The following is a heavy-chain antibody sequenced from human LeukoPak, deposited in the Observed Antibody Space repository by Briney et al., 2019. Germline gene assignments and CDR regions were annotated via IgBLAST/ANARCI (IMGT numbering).Heavy chain of an antibody. V-gene: IGHV3-21*01. D-gene: IGHD6-19*01. Sequence: PGGSLRLSCAASGFTFSSYSMNWVRQAPGKGLEWVSSISSSSSYIYYADSVKGRFTISRDNAKNSLYLQMNSLIAQDTAVNYCARVPTVAGTYYYMDLWGKGTTVTVSS. CDR2: ISSSSSYI. J-gene: IGHJ6*03. CDR3: ARVPTVAGTYYYMDL. CDR1: GFTFSSYS.